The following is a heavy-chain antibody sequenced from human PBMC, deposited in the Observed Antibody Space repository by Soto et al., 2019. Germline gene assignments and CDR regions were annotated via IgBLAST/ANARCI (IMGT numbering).Heavy chain of an antibody. J-gene: IGHJ4*02. Sequence: SETLSLTCTVSGGSISSYYWNWIRQPPGKGLEWIGYIHYNGNTKYSPSLKSRVTMSVDTSKNHFSLRLISVTAADTAIYFCAREGNLGRWLQPLDFWGQGTLVTVSS. CDR1: GGSISSYY. CDR3: AREGNLGRWLQPLDF. CDR2: IHYNGNT. D-gene: IGHD5-12*01. V-gene: IGHV4-59*01.